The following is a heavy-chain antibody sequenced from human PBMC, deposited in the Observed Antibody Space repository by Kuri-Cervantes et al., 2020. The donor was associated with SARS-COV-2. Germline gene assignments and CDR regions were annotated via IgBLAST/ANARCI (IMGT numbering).Heavy chain of an antibody. V-gene: IGHV3-23*03. CDR1: GFTFSSYA. CDR3: ARASHYDFWSGYRIAGMDV. D-gene: IGHD3-3*01. J-gene: IGHJ6*02. CDR2: IYSGGST. Sequence: GESLKISCAASGFTFSSYAMSWVRQAPGKGLEWVSVIYSGGSTYYADSVKGRFTISRDNAKNSLYLQMNSLRAEDTAVYYCARASHYDFWSGYRIAGMDVWGQGTTVTVSS.